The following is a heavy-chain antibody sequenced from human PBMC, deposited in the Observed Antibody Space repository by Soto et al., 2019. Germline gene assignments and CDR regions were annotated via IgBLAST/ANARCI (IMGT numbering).Heavy chain of an antibody. Sequence: PGGSLRLSSAASGFPFTNYWMNWVRHTPGKGLMWVSRISPDGSDVGYADSVEGRFTVSRDNAKNTLYLQMHSLRAEDTAMYYCACWGHIVPVAPSDCGRWRQGTLVIV. CDR3: ACWGHIVPVAPSDCGR. CDR2: ISPDGSDV. D-gene: IGHD2-8*02. CDR1: GFPFTNYW. J-gene: IGHJ4*02. V-gene: IGHV3-74*01.